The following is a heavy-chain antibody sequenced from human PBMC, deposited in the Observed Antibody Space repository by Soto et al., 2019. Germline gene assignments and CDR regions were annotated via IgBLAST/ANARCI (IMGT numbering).Heavy chain of an antibody. CDR3: ARVGHDYGGNPTLRGAFDI. CDR2: IIPIFGTA. CDR1: GGTFSSYA. D-gene: IGHD4-17*01. J-gene: IGHJ3*02. Sequence: SVKVSCKASGGTFSSYAISWVRQAPGQRLEWMGGIIPIFGTANYAQKFQGRVTITADESTSTAYMELSSLRSEDTAVYYCARVGHDYGGNPTLRGAFDIWGQGTMVTVSS. V-gene: IGHV1-69*13.